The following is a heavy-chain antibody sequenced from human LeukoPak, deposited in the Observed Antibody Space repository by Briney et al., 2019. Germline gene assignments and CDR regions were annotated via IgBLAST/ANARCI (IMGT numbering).Heavy chain of an antibody. CDR2: IIPIFVTA. CDR1: GGTFSSYA. CDR3: ARGLIPNYYGSGSYYNPFDY. J-gene: IGHJ4*02. D-gene: IGHD3-10*01. V-gene: IGHV1-69*01. Sequence: SVKVSCKASGGTFSSYAISWVRQAPGQGLEWMGGIIPIFVTANYAQKFQGRVTITADESTSTAYMGLSSLRSEDTAVYYCARGLIPNYYGSGSYYNPFDYWGQGTLVTVSS.